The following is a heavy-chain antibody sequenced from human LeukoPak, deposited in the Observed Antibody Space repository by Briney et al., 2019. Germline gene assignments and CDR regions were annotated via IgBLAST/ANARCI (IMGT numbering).Heavy chain of an antibody. CDR3: ARAAAVTGQFEF. CDR1: GASISSSNW. Sequence: SETLSLTCTVSGASISSSNWWTWVRQPPGEALEWIGEIYHAGSTKYNPSLKSRLTISVDKSNNSFSLSLTSVTAADAAFYYCARAAAVTGQFEFWGQGTLVTVSS. D-gene: IGHD6-19*01. J-gene: IGHJ4*02. CDR2: IYHAGST. V-gene: IGHV4-4*02.